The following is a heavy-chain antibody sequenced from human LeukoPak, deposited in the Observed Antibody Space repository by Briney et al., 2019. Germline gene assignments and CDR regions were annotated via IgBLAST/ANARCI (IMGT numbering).Heavy chain of an antibody. J-gene: IGHJ4*02. Sequence: GGSLRLSCAASGFTFSYYGMHWVRQAPGKGLEWVAGIWYDGTNKYYADSVKGRFTISRDNSKNTLYLQMNSLRAEDTAVYFCAREERYGSGTCFDYWGQGTLVTVSS. CDR3: AREERYGSGTCFDY. D-gene: IGHD3-10*01. V-gene: IGHV3-33*01. CDR1: GFTFSYYG. CDR2: IWYDGTNK.